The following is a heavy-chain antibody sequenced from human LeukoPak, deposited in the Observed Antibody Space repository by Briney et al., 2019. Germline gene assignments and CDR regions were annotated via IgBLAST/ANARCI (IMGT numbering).Heavy chain of an antibody. J-gene: IGHJ5*02. Sequence: SQTLSLTCAISGDSVSSNSAAWNWIRQSPSRGLEWLGRTYYRSKWYNDYAVSVKSRITINPDTSKNQFSLKLSSVTAADTAVYYCAYSGSLDDGNWFDPWGQGTLVTVSS. CDR3: AYSGSLDDGNWFDP. D-gene: IGHD1-26*01. V-gene: IGHV6-1*01. CDR1: GDSVSSNSAA. CDR2: TYYRSKWYN.